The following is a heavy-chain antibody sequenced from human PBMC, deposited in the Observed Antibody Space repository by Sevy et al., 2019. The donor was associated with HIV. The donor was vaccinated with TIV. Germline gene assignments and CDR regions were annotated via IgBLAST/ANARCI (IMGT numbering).Heavy chain of an antibody. CDR3: ARAARYCSSTSCPGALAFDI. J-gene: IGHJ3*02. CDR1: GFTFSSYD. Sequence: GGSLRLSCAASGFTFSSYDMHWVRQATGKGLEWVSAIGTAGDTYYPGSVKGRFTISRENAKNSLYLQMNSLRAGDTAVYYCARAARYCSSTSCPGALAFDIWGQGTMVTVSS. CDR2: IGTAGDT. D-gene: IGHD2-2*01. V-gene: IGHV3-13*01.